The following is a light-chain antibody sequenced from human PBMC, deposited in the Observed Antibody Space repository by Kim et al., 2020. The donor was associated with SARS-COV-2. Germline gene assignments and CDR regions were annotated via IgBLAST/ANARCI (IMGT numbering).Light chain of an antibody. Sequence: SYELTQPPSVSVAPGKTARITCGGNNIGSKSVHWYQQKPGQAPVLVIYYDSDQPSGIPERFSGSNSGNTATLTISRVEAGDEADYYCQVWASSRVVFGGG. V-gene: IGLV3-21*04. CDR1: NIGSKS. CDR2: YDS. CDR3: QVWASSRVV. J-gene: IGLJ2*01.